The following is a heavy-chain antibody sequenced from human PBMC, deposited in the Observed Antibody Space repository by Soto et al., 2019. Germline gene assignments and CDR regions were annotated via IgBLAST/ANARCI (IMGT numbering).Heavy chain of an antibody. D-gene: IGHD3-9*01. V-gene: IGHV4-39*01. CDR3: ARVQGIDWEDNYFDY. J-gene: IGHJ4*02. Sequence: SETLSLTCTVSGGSISSSSYYWGWIRQPPGKGLEWIGSIYYSGSTYYKPSLKSRVTLSVDTAKNQFSLKLSSVTAADTAVYYCARVQGIDWEDNYFDYWGQGTLVTVSS. CDR1: GGSISSSSYY. CDR2: IYYSGST.